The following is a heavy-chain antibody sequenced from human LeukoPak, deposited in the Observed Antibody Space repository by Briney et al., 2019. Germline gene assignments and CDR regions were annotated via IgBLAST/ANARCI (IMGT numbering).Heavy chain of an antibody. J-gene: IGHJ3*02. Sequence: GGSLRLSCAASGFTFRSYAMSWVREAPGEGLEWVSAVSGSGGSTYYADSVKGRFTISRDNSKNTLYLQMNSLRAEDTAVYYCAKDSGWWADDDDAFDIWGQGTMVTVSS. CDR3: AKDSGWWADDDDAFDI. CDR2: VSGSGGST. CDR1: GFTFRSYA. D-gene: IGHD2-15*01. V-gene: IGHV3-23*01.